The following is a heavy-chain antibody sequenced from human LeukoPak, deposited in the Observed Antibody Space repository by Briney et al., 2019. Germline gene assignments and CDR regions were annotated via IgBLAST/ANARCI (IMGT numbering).Heavy chain of an antibody. V-gene: IGHV3-21*01. CDR3: ARVHNTGMDV. CDR1: GFTFSSYS. Sequence: PGGSLRLSCAASGFTFSSYSMNWVRQAPGKGLEWVSSISSSSSYIYYADSVKGRFTISRDNSKNTLYLQMNSLRAEDTAVYYCARVHNTGMDVWGQGTTVTVSS. J-gene: IGHJ6*02. CDR2: ISSSSSYI. D-gene: IGHD1-14*01.